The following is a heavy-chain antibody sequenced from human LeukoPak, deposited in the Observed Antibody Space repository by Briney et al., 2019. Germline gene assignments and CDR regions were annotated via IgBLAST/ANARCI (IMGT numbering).Heavy chain of an antibody. V-gene: IGHV1-2*06. Sequence: GASVKVSCKASGYTFTGYYMHWVRQAPGQGLEWMGRINPNSGGTNYAQKFQSRVTMTRDTSISTAYMELSRLRSDDTAVYYCARNLVWGSERGYFDLWGRGTLVTVSS. CDR1: GYTFTGYY. CDR2: INPNSGGT. J-gene: IGHJ2*01. CDR3: ARNLVWGSERGYFDL. D-gene: IGHD3-16*01.